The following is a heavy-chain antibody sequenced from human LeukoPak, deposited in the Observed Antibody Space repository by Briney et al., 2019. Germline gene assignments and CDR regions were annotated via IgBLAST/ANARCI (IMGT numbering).Heavy chain of an antibody. V-gene: IGHV3-23*01. CDR3: ARGTTYYYDSSRAFDI. Sequence: GGSLRLSCAASGFTFSSYAMSWVRQAPGTGLEWVSAISDSGGGTYYAASVRGRFTISRDNSKNTLHLQMNSLRAEDTAVYYCARGTTYYYDSSRAFDIWGQGAMVTVSS. J-gene: IGHJ3*02. CDR1: GFTFSSYA. D-gene: IGHD3-22*01. CDR2: ISDSGGGT.